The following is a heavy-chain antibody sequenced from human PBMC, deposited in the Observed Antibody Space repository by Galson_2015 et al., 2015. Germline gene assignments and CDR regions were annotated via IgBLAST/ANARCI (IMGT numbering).Heavy chain of an antibody. V-gene: IGHV3-33*01. J-gene: IGHJ4*02. CDR3: ARDYYYGSGSCDY. CDR1: GFTFSSYG. D-gene: IGHD3-10*01. CDR2: IWYDGSNK. Sequence: SLRLSCAASGFTFSSYGMHWVRQAPGKGLEWVAVIWYDGSNKYYADSVKGRFTISRDNSKNTLYLQMNSLRAEDTAVYYCARDYYYGSGSCDYWGQGTLVTVSS.